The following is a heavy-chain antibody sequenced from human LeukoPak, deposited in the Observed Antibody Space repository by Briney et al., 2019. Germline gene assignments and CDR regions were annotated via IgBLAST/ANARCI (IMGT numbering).Heavy chain of an antibody. J-gene: IGHJ4*02. CDR1: GFTFGDAW. CDR2: IKSKRVGGTP. V-gene: IGHV3-15*01. CDR3: TTGGDSSGYTFDY. D-gene: IGHD3-22*01. Sequence: GGSLRLSCVGSGFTFGDAWMTWVRQTPGKGLEWIGRIKSKRVGGTPQYAAHLKGRVTISRDDFRDTLDLHMSSLKREDTAIYYCTTGGDSSGYTFDYWGQGSLVTVSS.